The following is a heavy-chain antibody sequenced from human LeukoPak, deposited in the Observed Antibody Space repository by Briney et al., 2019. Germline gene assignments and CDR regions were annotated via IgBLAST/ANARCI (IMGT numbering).Heavy chain of an antibody. D-gene: IGHD3-3*01. V-gene: IGHV1-18*01. CDR1: GYTFTSYG. CDR2: ISAYNGNT. J-gene: IGHJ3*02. CDR3: ARATYYDFWSDDAFDI. Sequence: ASVKVSCKASGYTFTSYGISWVRQAPGQGLEWMAWISAYNGNTNYAQKLQGRVTMTTDTSTSTAYMELRSLRSDDTAVYYCARATYYDFWSDDAFDIWGQGTMVTVSS.